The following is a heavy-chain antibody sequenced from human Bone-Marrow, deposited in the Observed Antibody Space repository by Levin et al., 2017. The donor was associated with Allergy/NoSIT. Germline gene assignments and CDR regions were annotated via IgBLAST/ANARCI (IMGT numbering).Heavy chain of an antibody. Sequence: ASVKVSCKVSGDTLTEVSIMWVRQAPGKGLEWIGGFDPEDGVTVYAPKFRGRVTLTEDTSADTAYMEMSSLRSDDTAVYFCAVLSEGIPPRDEFDIWGQGTKVTVYS. V-gene: IGHV1-24*01. CDR1: GDTLTEVS. CDR3: AVLSEGIPPRDEFDI. D-gene: IGHD2-21*01. CDR2: FDPEDGVT. J-gene: IGHJ3*02.